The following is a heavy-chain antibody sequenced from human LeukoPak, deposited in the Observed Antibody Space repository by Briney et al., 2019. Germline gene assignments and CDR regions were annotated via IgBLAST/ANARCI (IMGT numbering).Heavy chain of an antibody. Sequence: GGSLRLSCAASGFTLTRNHMNWVRQVPGKGLEWVSIIYSSDATYYADSVKGRFTVSRDKAKNTLYLQMNFLRAEDTAVYYCASSPESSGNYWGRGTLVTVSS. D-gene: IGHD3-10*01. CDR2: IYSSDAT. J-gene: IGHJ4*02. CDR1: GFTLTRNH. V-gene: IGHV3-66*01. CDR3: ASSPESSGNY.